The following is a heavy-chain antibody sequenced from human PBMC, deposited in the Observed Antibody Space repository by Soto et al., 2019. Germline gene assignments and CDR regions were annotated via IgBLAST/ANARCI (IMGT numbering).Heavy chain of an antibody. CDR1: GFTFSSYW. D-gene: IGHD6-13*01. Sequence: VGSLRLSCAASGFTFSSYWMHWVRQAPGKGLVWVSRINSDGSSTSYADSVKGRFTISRDNAKNTLYLQMNSLRAEDTAVYYCARDYSIAAAGTPYYFDYWGQGTLVTVSS. CDR2: INSDGSST. J-gene: IGHJ4*02. CDR3: ARDYSIAAAGTPYYFDY. V-gene: IGHV3-74*01.